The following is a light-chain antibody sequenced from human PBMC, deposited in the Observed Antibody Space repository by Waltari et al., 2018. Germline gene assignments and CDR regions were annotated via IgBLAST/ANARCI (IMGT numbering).Light chain of an antibody. J-gene: IGKJ4*01. CDR3: QQYYSFPLT. CDR2: AAS. CDR1: QAIRNS. V-gene: IGKV1-16*01. Sequence: DIQMTQSPSSVSASVGDRVTLTCRASQAIRNSLAWFQQKPGRAPKPLIYAASSLQSGVPSTFRGSGSGTDFTLTISSLQPEDCASYYCQQYYSFPLTCGGGTKVEIK.